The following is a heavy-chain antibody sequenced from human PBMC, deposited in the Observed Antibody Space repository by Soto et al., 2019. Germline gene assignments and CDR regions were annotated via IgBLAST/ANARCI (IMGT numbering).Heavy chain of an antibody. V-gene: IGHV3-30*18. CDR1: GFTFSDYA. J-gene: IGHJ4*02. CDR3: AKWGRQWLVTSDFNY. Sequence: GGSLRLSCAASGFTFSDYAMHWVRQAPGKGLEWVAVVSHDGRNTHCADSVKGRFTISRDSSKNTVSLEMTSLRAEDTAVYYCAKWGRQWLVTSDFNYWGQGALVTVSS. CDR2: VSHDGRNT. D-gene: IGHD6-19*01.